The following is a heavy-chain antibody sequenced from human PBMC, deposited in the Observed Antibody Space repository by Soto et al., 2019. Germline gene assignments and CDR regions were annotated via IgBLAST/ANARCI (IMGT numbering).Heavy chain of an antibody. V-gene: IGHV3-11*01. CDR1: GFTFGDYY. J-gene: IGHJ3*02. D-gene: IGHD5-12*01. CDR3: ARDQNVLIVAANAFDI. CDR2: ISSSGSTI. Sequence: QVQLVESGGGLVKPGGSLRLSCAASGFTFGDYYMSWIRQAPGKGLEWVSYISSSGSTIYYADSVKGRFTISRDNAKNSLYLQMNSLRAEDTAVYYCARDQNVLIVAANAFDIWGQGTMVTVSS.